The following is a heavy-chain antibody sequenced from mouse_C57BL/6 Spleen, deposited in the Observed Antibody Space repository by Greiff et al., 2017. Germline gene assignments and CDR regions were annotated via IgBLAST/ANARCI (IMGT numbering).Heavy chain of an antibody. J-gene: IGHJ2*01. CDR1: GYTFTDYE. V-gene: IGHV1-15*01. CDR3: TRDHGNYDYFDY. CDR2: IDPETGGT. D-gene: IGHD2-1*01. Sequence: QVHVKQSGAELVRPGASVTLSCKASGYTFTDYELHWVKQTPVHGLEWIGAIDPETGGTAYNQKFKGKAILTADKSSSTAYMELRSLTSEDSAVYYCTRDHGNYDYFDYWGQGTTLTVSS.